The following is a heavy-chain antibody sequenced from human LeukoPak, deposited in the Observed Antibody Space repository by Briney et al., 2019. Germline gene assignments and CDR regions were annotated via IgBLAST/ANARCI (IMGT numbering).Heavy chain of an antibody. CDR1: GGTFSSYA. Sequence: ASVKVSCRASGGTFSSYAISWVRQAPGQGLEWMGRINPNSGGTNYAQKFQGRVTMTRDTSISTAYMELSRLRSDDTAVYYCARASYYYDSSGYYYFDYWGQGTLVTVSS. CDR2: INPNSGGT. D-gene: IGHD3-22*01. J-gene: IGHJ4*02. V-gene: IGHV1-2*06. CDR3: ARASYYYDSSGYYYFDY.